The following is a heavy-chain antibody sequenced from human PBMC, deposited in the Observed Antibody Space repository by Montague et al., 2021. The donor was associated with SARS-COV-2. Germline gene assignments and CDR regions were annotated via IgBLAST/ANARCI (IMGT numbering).Heavy chain of an antibody. CDR1: GGSISSYY. CDR3: ARHPIGSFPRYGMDV. D-gene: IGHD2-15*01. Sequence: SETLSLTCTVSGGSISSYYRSWIRQPPGKGLEWIGDIYYSGSTNYNPSLKSRVTISVDTSKNQFSLKLSSVTAADTAVYYCARHPIGSFPRYGMDVWGQGTTVTVSS. J-gene: IGHJ6*02. V-gene: IGHV4-59*08. CDR2: IYYSGST.